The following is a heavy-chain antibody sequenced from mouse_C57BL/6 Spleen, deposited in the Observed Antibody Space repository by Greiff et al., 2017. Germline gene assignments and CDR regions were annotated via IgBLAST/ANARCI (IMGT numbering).Heavy chain of an antibody. J-gene: IGHJ4*01. V-gene: IGHV1-61*01. CDR1: GYTFTSYW. CDR2: IYPSDSET. CDR3: AREFPYAMDY. Sequence: QVQLQQSGAELVRPGSSVKLSCKASGYTFTSYWMDWVKQRPGQGLEWIGNIYPSDSETHYNQKFKDKATLTVDKSSSTAYMQLSSLTSEDSAVYYCAREFPYAMDYWGQGTSVTVSS.